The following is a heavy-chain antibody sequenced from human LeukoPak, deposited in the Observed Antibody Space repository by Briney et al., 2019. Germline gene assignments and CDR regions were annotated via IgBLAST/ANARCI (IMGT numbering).Heavy chain of an antibody. V-gene: IGHV4-39*07. Sequence: PSETLSLTCTVSGGSISSSAYYWGWIRQPPGKGLEWIGSFYYSGGTYYNPSLKSRVTISVDTSKNQFSLRLSSVTAADTAVYYCARVRHGSGSYPFDYWGQGTLVTVSS. CDR2: FYYSGGT. J-gene: IGHJ4*02. CDR3: ARVRHGSGSYPFDY. CDR1: GGSISSSAYY. D-gene: IGHD3-10*01.